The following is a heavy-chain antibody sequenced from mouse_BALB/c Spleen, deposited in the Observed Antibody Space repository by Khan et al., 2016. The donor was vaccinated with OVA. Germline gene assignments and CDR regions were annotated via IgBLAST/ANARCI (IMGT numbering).Heavy chain of an antibody. D-gene: IGHD1-3*01. CDR3: ARLEDI. J-gene: IGHJ2*01. Sequence: VQLKEPGPGLVAPSQSLSITCTVLGISLTSHGVHWVRQPPGKGLEWLGVIWAGGSTNYNSALMSRLSISKDNSKSEVFLKMNSLQTDDTAMYYCARLEDIWGQGTTLTVSS. V-gene: IGHV2-9*02. CDR1: GISLTSHG. CDR2: IWAGGST.